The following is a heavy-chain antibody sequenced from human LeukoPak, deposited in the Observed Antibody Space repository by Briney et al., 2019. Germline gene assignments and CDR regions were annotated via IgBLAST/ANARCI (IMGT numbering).Heavy chain of an antibody. CDR3: ARYRNEALFAFDI. Sequence: SGTLSLTCTVSGGSISNYYWSWIWQPPGKGLEWIGYIYYSGSTNYNPSLMSRVTISVDTSKTQFSLKLNSVTAADTAVYYCARYRNEALFAFDIWGQGTMVTVSS. CDR2: IYYSGST. J-gene: IGHJ3*02. V-gene: IGHV4-59*01. CDR1: GGSISNYY. D-gene: IGHD1-14*01.